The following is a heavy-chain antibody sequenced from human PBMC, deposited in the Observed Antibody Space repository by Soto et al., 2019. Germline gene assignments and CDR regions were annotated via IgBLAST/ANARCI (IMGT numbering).Heavy chain of an antibody. CDR1: GFTFSSYG. CDR3: AKDEFPMIVVVQLLFDY. J-gene: IGHJ4*02. CDR2: ISYDGSNK. V-gene: IGHV3-30*18. D-gene: IGHD3-22*01. Sequence: GGSLRLSCAASGFTFSSYGMHWVRQAPGKGLEWVAVISYDGSNKYYADSVKGRFTISRDNSKNTLYLQMNSLRAEDTAVYYSAKDEFPMIVVVQLLFDYWGQGTLVTVSS.